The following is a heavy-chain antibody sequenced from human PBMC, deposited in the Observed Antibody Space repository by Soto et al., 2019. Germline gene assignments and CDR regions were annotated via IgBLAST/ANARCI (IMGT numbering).Heavy chain of an antibody. CDR3: ARESEDLTSNFDY. V-gene: IGHV3-21*06. CDR1: GFTFTRYS. Sequence: GGSLRLSCAASGFTFTRYSMNWVRQAPGKGLEWVSSISSTTNYIYYGDSMKSRFTISRDNAKNSLYLEMNSLRAEDTAVYYCARESEDLTSNFDYCGQGTLVTVSS. CDR2: ISSTTNYI. J-gene: IGHJ4*02.